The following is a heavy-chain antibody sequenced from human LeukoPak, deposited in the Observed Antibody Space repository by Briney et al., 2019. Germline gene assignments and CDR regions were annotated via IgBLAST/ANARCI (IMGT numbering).Heavy chain of an antibody. CDR2: IYYSGST. V-gene: IGHV4-31*03. D-gene: IGHD3-3*01. Sequence: TPSETLSLTCTVSGGSISSGGYYWSWIRQHPGKGLEWIGYIYYSGSTYYNPSLKSRVTISVDTSKNQFSLKLSSVTAADDTAVYCGRGRYDFWSGLPGGRFDYWGQGTLVTVSS. CDR1: GGSISSGGYY. J-gene: IGHJ4*02. CDR3: RGRYDFWSGLPGGRFDY.